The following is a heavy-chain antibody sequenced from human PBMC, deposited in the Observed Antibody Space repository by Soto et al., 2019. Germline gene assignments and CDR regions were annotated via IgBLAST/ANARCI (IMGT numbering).Heavy chain of an antibody. D-gene: IGHD5-18*01. CDR1: GFTFSSYA. Sequence: GGSLRLSCSASGFTFSSYAMHWVRQAPGKGLEYVSVISSNGGSTYYADSVKGRFTISRGNSKNTLYLQMSSLRAEDTAVYYCVKILQYSYGLPHWGQGTLVT. CDR2: ISSNGGST. CDR3: VKILQYSYGLPH. J-gene: IGHJ4*02. V-gene: IGHV3-64D*06.